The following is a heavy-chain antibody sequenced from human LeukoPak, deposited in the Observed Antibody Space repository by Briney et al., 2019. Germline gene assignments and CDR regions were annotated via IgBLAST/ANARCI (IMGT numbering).Heavy chain of an antibody. Sequence: GGSLRLSCAASGFTFSDYYMSWIRQAPGKGLEWVSYISSSGSTIYYADSVKGRFTVSRDNSKNTLYLQMNSLRAEDTAVYYCATAVASSSGWYADYWGQGTLVTVSS. CDR1: GFTFSDYY. D-gene: IGHD6-19*01. J-gene: IGHJ4*02. V-gene: IGHV3-11*04. CDR2: ISSSGSTI. CDR3: ATAVASSSGWYADY.